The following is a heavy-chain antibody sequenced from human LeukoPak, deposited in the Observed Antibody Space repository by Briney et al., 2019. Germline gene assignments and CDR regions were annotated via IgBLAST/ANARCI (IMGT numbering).Heavy chain of an antibody. CDR2: ISSSSSTI. V-gene: IGHV3-48*01. D-gene: IGHD6-19*01. CDR3: ARVGSSGWYDWGYYYYMDV. CDR1: GFTFSSYR. Sequence: GGSLRLSCAASGFTFSSYRMNWVRQAPGKGLEWVSYISSSSSTIYYADSVKGRFTISRDNAKNSLYLQMNSLRAEDTAVYYCARVGSSGWYDWGYYYYMDVWGKGTTVTVSS. J-gene: IGHJ6*03.